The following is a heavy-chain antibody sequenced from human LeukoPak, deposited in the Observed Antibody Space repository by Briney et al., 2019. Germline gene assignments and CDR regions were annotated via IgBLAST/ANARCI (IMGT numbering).Heavy chain of an antibody. CDR3: AKRREYYYDSSGYSLDY. CDR2: ISGSGGST. J-gene: IGHJ4*02. CDR1: GFTFSSYA. V-gene: IGHV3-23*01. Sequence: TGGSLRLSCAASGFTFSSYAMSWVRQAPGKGLEWVSAISGSGGSTYYADSVKGQFTISRDNSKNTLYLQMNSLRAEDTAVYYCAKRREYYYDSSGYSLDYWGQGTLVTVSS. D-gene: IGHD3-22*01.